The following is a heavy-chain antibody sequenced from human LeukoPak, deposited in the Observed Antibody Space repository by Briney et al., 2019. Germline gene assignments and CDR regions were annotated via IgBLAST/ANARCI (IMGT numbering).Heavy chain of an antibody. Sequence: GGSLRLSCAASGFTFSSYSMNWVRQAPGKGLEWVSSISSSSSYIYYADSVKGRFTISRDNANNSLYLQMNSLRAEDTAVYYCARSVYSSGWYSEGIGYWGQGTLVTVSS. CDR3: ARSVYSSGWYSEGIGY. V-gene: IGHV3-21*01. D-gene: IGHD6-19*01. J-gene: IGHJ4*02. CDR1: GFTFSSYS. CDR2: ISSSSSYI.